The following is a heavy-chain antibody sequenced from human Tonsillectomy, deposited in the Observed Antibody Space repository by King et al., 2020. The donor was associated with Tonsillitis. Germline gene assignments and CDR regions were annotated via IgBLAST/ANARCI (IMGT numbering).Heavy chain of an antibody. J-gene: IGHJ4*02. CDR2: IKSKTDGGTT. Sequence: VQLVESGGGLVKPGGSLRLSCAASGFTFSNAWMSWVRQAPGKGLEWFGRIKSKTDGGTTDNAAPVKGRFTISRDDSTNTLYLQMNSLKTEDTAVYYCTTDVVFWVVVAATPGYWGQGTLVTVSS. V-gene: IGHV3-15*01. CDR1: GFTFSNAW. CDR3: TTDVVFWVVVAATPGY. D-gene: IGHD2-15*01.